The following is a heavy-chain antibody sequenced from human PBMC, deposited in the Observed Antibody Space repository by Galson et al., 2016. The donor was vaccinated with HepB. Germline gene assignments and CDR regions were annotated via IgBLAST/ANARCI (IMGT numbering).Heavy chain of an antibody. Sequence: TLSLTCSVSGGSISITNYYWSWIRQPPGQGLEWIGYVYYNGSTSYSPSFKSRLTILVDTSKNQFSLKLRSVTAADTAIYYCARDRRRCQYNAFDIWGQGMGLPVSS. CDR3: ARDRRRCQYNAFDI. CDR1: GGSISITNYY. V-gene: IGHV4-61*01. D-gene: IGHD1-14*01. CDR2: VYYNGST. J-gene: IGHJ3*02.